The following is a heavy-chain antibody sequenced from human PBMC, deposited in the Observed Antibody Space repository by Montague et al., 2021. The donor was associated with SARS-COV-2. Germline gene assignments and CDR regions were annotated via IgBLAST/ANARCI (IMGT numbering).Heavy chain of an antibody. D-gene: IGHD1-1*01. J-gene: IGHJ4*02. CDR1: GGSISNGGYY. V-gene: IGHV4-39*01. CDR2: ISYSGTT. Sequence: SETLSLTCTVSGGSISNGGYYWGWIRQPPGEGLEWIGSISYSGTTYYKPSLNSRVTISVDTSKNQFSLKLSSVTAADTAVYYCAGLRATGTERGYSDCWGQGTLVTVSS. CDR3: AGLRATGTERGYSDC.